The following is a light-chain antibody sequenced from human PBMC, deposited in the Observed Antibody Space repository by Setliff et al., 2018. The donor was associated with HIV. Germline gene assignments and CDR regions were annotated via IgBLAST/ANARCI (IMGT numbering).Light chain of an antibody. CDR2: SNN. Sequence: QSVLTQPPSASGTPGQRVTISCSGSSSNIGSYTVNWYQQLPGTAPKLLIYSNNQRPSGVPDRFSGSKSGTSASLAISGLQSEDEADYYCSSYTSSSTYVFGTGTKSPS. CDR3: SSYTSSSTYV. CDR1: SSNIGSYT. J-gene: IGLJ1*01. V-gene: IGLV1-44*01.